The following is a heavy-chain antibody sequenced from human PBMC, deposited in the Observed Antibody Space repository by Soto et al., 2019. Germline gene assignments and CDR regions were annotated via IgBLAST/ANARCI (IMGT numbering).Heavy chain of an antibody. V-gene: IGHV4-30-2*01. J-gene: IGHJ6*02. CDR1: GGSISTYDYS. CDR2: IYQTGRT. Sequence: LQLQESGSGLVQPSQTLSLTCTAPGGSISTYDYSWSWIRQPPGGGLEWIGSIYQTGRTYVIPSLKSRVTMSLDKSKTQFSLNLTAVTAADTALYYCAREMTIFGVAPGGGLDVWGQGITVTVSS. CDR3: AREMTIFGVAPGGGLDV. D-gene: IGHD3-3*01.